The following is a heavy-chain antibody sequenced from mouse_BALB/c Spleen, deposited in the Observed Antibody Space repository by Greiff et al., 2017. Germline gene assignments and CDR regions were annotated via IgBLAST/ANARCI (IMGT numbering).Heavy chain of an antibody. Sequence: EVQRVESGGGLVQPGGSRKLSCAASGFTFSSFGMHWVRQAPEKGLEWVAYISSGSSTIYYADTVKGRFTISRDNPKNTLFLQMTSLRSEDTAMYYCASLLWYFDVWGAGTTVTVSS. J-gene: IGHJ1*01. CDR2: ISSGSSTI. V-gene: IGHV5-17*02. D-gene: IGHD2-10*01. CDR3: ASLLWYFDV. CDR1: GFTFSSFG.